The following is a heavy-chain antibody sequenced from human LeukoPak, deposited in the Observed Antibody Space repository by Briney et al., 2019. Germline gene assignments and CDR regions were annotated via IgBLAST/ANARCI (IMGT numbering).Heavy chain of an antibody. D-gene: IGHD2/OR15-2a*01. J-gene: IGHJ3*02. V-gene: IGHV4-39*01. CDR3: ARQTLILIAFDI. Sequence: NSSETLSLTCTVSGGSISSSSYYWGWIRQPPGKGLEWIGSIYYSGSTNYNPSLKSRVTISVDTSKNQFSLKLSSVTAADTAVYYCARQTLILIAFDIWGQGTMVTVSS. CDR2: IYYSGST. CDR1: GGSISSSSYY.